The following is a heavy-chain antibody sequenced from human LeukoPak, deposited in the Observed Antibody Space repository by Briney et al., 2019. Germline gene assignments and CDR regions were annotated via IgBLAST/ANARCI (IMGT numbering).Heavy chain of an antibody. CDR1: GFTFSNYW. Sequence: PAGGSLRLSCAASGFTFSNYWMSWVRQAPGKGMEWVAIIEKDGSEILYVDSVKGRFTISRDNAKNSLYLQMNSLRAEDTAVYYCAAGAGWLIDWWGQGTLVTVSS. J-gene: IGHJ4*02. CDR2: IEKDGSEI. D-gene: IGHD6-19*01. CDR3: AAGAGWLIDW. V-gene: IGHV3-7*01.